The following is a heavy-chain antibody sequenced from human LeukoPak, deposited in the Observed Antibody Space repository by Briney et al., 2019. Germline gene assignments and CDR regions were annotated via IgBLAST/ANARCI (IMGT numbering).Heavy chain of an antibody. D-gene: IGHD1-1*01. CDR2: ISGSGTDT. CDR1: GFEFSIHD. CDR3: ARDCRLNCARQPGFDS. V-gene: IGHV3-23*01. J-gene: IGHJ5*01. Sequence: GGSLRLSCVASGFEFSIHDMSWGRQAPGKGPEWVSSISGSGTDTYYTDSVKGRFTISRDNAKNSPYLQLSSLRDEDTAVYYCARDCRLNCARQPGFDSWGQGTLVTVSS.